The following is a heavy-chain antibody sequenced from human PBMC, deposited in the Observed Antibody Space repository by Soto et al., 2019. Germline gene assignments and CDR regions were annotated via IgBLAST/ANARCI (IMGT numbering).Heavy chain of an antibody. CDR2: ISSNGVGT. Sequence: GGSLRLSCAASGFTLSGYAIDWVRQAPGKGLEYVSGISSNGVGTYYANSVQGRFTISRDNSKNTVYLQMGSLRPEDMAVYYCARRARPDFYYMDVWGKGTTVTVSS. CDR1: GFTLSGYA. D-gene: IGHD6-6*01. CDR3: ARRARPDFYYMDV. V-gene: IGHV3-64*01. J-gene: IGHJ6*03.